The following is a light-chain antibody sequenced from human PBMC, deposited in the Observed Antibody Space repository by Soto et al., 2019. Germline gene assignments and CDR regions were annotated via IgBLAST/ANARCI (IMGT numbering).Light chain of an antibody. CDR1: ESVNSN. CDR3: QQYNTWLRT. Sequence: EIVMTQSPGSLSVSPGERAVLSCRASESVNSNLAWYQQKPDQAPRLLIFGASTRATGISARFSGSGSGTEFTLTINSLQSEDFAVYYCQQYNTWLRTFGQGTRV. CDR2: GAS. V-gene: IGKV3-15*01. J-gene: IGKJ1*01.